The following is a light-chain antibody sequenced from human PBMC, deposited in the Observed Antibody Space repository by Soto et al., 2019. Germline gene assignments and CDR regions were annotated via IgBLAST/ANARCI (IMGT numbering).Light chain of an antibody. V-gene: IGKV3-15*01. CDR3: QQYNNWPPMYT. Sequence: EIGMTQSPATLSVSPGERATLSCRASQSVSSNLAWYQQKPGQAPRLLIYGASTRATGIPARFSGSGSGTEFTLTISSLQSEDFAVYYCQQYNNWPPMYTFGQGTKVDIK. CDR1: QSVSSN. J-gene: IGKJ2*01. CDR2: GAS.